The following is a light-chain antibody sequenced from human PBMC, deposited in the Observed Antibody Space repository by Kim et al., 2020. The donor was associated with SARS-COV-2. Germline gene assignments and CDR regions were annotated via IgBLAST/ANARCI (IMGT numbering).Light chain of an antibody. Sequence: VALGQTVRITCQGDNLRSYYATWYQKKPGQAPLLVIYGKNNRPSGIPDRFSGSSSGNPASLTITGTQAGDEADYYCNSRDSNDNVVFGGGTQLTVL. CDR3: NSRDSNDNVV. CDR1: NLRSYY. V-gene: IGLV3-19*01. J-gene: IGLJ2*01. CDR2: GKN.